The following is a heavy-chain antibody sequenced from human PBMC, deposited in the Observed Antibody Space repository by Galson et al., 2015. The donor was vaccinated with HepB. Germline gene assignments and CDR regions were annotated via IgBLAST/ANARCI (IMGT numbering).Heavy chain of an antibody. CDR3: ARGGYCSSTSCYYFDY. CDR1: GGSISSSSYY. J-gene: IGHJ4*02. CDR2: IYYSGST. Sequence: ETLSLTCTVSGGSISSSSYYWGWIRQPPGKGLEWIGSIYYSGSTYYNPSLKSRVTISVDTSKNQFSLKLSSVTAADTAVYYCARGGYCSSTSCYYFDYWGQGTLVTVSS. D-gene: IGHD2-2*01. V-gene: IGHV4-39*01.